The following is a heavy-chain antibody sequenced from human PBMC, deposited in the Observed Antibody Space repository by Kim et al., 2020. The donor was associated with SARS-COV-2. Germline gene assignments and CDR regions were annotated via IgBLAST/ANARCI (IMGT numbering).Heavy chain of an antibody. CDR1: GFTFSSYA. CDR2: ISYDGSNK. D-gene: IGHD2-15*01. Sequence: GGSLRLSCAASGFTFSSYAMHWVRQAPGKGLEWVAVISYDGSNKYYADSVKGRFTISRDNSKNTLYLQMNSLRAEDTAVYYCATTPPQTVYWGQGTLVTVSS. V-gene: IGHV3-30-3*01. J-gene: IGHJ4*02. CDR3: ATTPPQTVY.